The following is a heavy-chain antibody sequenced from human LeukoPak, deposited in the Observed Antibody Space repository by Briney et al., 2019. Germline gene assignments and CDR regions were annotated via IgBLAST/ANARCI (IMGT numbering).Heavy chain of an antibody. V-gene: IGHV3-66*01. D-gene: IGHD2-21*01. J-gene: IGHJ6*02. CDR2: IYSGGST. CDR3: ARYSAYHYAMDV. Sequence: GGSLRLSCAASGFTVSSNFMSWVRQAPGKGLEWVSVIYSGGSTYYADSVKGRFTISRDNSNNTMYLQMSSLRAEDSAVYYCARYSAYHYAMDVWGQGTMVTVSS. CDR1: GFTVSSNF.